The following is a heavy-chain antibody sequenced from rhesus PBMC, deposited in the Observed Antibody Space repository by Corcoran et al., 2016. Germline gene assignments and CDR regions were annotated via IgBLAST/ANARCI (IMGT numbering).Heavy chain of an antibody. D-gene: IGHD2-39*02. Sequence: QLQLQESGPGLVKPSETLSVTCAVSGGSISSSYWSWIRQAPGKGLEWIGYIYGSGSSTNYNPSLKSQVTLSVDTSKNQLSLKLSSVTAADTAVYYCASDRGDASGVFDYWGQGVLVTVSS. CDR2: IYGSGSST. CDR1: GGSISSSY. CDR3: ASDRGDASGVFDY. J-gene: IGHJ4*01. V-gene: IGHV4-169*02.